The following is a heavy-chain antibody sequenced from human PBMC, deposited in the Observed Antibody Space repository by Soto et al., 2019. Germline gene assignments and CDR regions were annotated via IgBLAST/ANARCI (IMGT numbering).Heavy chain of an antibody. D-gene: IGHD6-13*01. CDR1: GFIFSTYA. J-gene: IGHJ4*02. V-gene: IGHV3-23*01. CDR3: AKADYSYSWAPGDY. Sequence: GESLRLSCAASGFIFSTYAMSWVRQAPGKGPEWVSAISARGETTYYAESVEGRFTISRDNSKNTLYLQMNSLRVEDTALYYCAKADYSYSWAPGDYWGQGTLVTVSS. CDR2: ISARGETT.